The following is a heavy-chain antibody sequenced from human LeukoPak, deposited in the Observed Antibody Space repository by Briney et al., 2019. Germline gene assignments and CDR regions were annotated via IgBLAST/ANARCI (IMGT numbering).Heavy chain of an antibody. Sequence: GRSLRLSCAASGFTFSSYAMHWVRQAPGKGLEWVAVIWYDGSNKYYADSVKGRFTISRDNSKNTLYLQMNSLRAEDTAVYYCAREVQTYYDFWSGYYRYYGMDVWGQGTTVTVSS. CDR2: IWYDGSNK. V-gene: IGHV3-33*08. D-gene: IGHD3-3*01. CDR1: GFTFSSYA. J-gene: IGHJ6*02. CDR3: AREVQTYYDFWSGYYRYYGMDV.